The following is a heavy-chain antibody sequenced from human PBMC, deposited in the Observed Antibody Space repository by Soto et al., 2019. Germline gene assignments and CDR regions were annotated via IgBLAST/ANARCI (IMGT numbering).Heavy chain of an antibody. CDR3: ARLRSGPDDGWYWAFDY. D-gene: IGHD6-19*01. CDR2: IYYSGST. CDR1: GGSISTSNYY. Sequence: SETLSLTCTVSGGSISTSNYYWGWIRQPPGEGLESIGNIYYSGSTYYNPSLKSRVTISVDTSKNQFSLKLSSVTAADTSVYFCARLRSGPDDGWYWAFDYWGQGILVTVSS. V-gene: IGHV4-39*01. J-gene: IGHJ4*02.